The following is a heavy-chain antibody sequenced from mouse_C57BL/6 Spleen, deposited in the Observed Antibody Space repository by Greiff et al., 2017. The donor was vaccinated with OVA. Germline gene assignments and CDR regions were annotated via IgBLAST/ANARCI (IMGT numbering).Heavy chain of an antibody. CDR3: ARERCTDYYAMDY. D-gene: IGHD1-1*01. V-gene: IGHV5-4*01. CDR1: GFTFSSYA. CDR2: ISDGGSYT. Sequence: EVMLVESGGGLVKPGGSLKLSCAASGFTFSSYAMSWVRQTPEKRLEWVATISDGGSYTYYPDNVKGRFTISRDNAKNNLYLQMSHLKSEDTAMYYCARERCTDYYAMDYWGQGTSVTVSS. J-gene: IGHJ4*01.